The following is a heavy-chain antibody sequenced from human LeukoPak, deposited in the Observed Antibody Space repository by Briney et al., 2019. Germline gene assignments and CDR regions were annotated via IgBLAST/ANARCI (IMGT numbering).Heavy chain of an antibody. J-gene: IGHJ4*02. Sequence: SETLSLTCTVSGGSISSSSYYWGWIRQPPGKGLEWIGSIYYSGSTHYNPSLKSRVTVSVDTSKNQFSLRLSSVTAADTAVYYCARHRTXAFWSGHYYDYWGQGTLVTVSS. CDR1: GGSISSSSYY. CDR3: ARHRTXAFWSGHYYDY. V-gene: IGHV4-39*01. CDR2: IYYSGST. D-gene: IGHD3-3*01.